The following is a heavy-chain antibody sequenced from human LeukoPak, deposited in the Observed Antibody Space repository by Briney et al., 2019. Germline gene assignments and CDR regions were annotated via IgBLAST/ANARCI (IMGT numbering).Heavy chain of an antibody. CDR2: IYSGGST. CDR1: GFTVSSNY. J-gene: IGHJ4*02. CDR3: AREWEWLDLHYDY. V-gene: IGHV3-53*01. Sequence: PGGSLRLSCAASGFTVSSNYMSWVRQAPGKGLEWVSVIYSGGSTYYADSVKGRFTISRDNSKNTLCLQMNSLRAEDTAVYYCAREWEWLDLHYDYWGQGTLVTVSS. D-gene: IGHD3-3*01.